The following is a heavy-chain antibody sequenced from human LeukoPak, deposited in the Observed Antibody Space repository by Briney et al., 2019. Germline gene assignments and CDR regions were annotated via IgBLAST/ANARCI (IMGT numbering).Heavy chain of an antibody. J-gene: IGHJ4*02. V-gene: IGHV4-34*01. D-gene: IGHD6-13*01. CDR3: ARGLPQLAQTRRDYCDS. CDR1: GGSFSDSF. CDR2: INHSGST. Sequence: KPSETLSVTCAVYGGSFSDSFCNSVRQPPGRGLEWNEEINHSGSTNYNPSLKSRVTISVDTSKKQFSLNVTSVTAADTAVYYCARGLPQLAQTRRDYCDSWGQGTLVTVSS.